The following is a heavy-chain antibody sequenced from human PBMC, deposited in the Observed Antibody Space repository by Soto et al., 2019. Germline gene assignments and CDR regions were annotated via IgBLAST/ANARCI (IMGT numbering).Heavy chain of an antibody. Sequence: GGSLRLSCAASGFTFDDYAMHWVRQAPGKGLEWVSGISWNSGSIGYADSVKGRFTISRDNAKNSLYLQMNSLRAEDTALYYCAKDGGSWPTHIDYWGQGTLVTVSS. D-gene: IGHD6-13*01. CDR2: ISWNSGSI. CDR1: GFTFDDYA. CDR3: AKDGGSWPTHIDY. V-gene: IGHV3-9*01. J-gene: IGHJ4*02.